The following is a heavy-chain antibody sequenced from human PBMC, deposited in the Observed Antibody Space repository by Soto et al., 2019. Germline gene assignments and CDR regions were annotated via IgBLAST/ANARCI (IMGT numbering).Heavy chain of an antibody. V-gene: IGHV3-11*01. CDR3: ARDQSSGYDY. D-gene: IGHD6-19*01. Sequence: PGRSLRLSCAASGFTFSDYYMSWIRQPPGKGLEWVSYISSSGSTIYYADSVKGRFTISRDNAKNSLYLQMNRLSAEATAVYYCARDQSSGYDYWGQGTLVTVSS. J-gene: IGHJ4*02. CDR2: ISSSGSTI. CDR1: GFTFSDYY.